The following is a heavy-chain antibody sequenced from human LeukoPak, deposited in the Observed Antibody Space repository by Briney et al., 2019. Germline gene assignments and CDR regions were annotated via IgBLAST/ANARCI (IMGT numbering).Heavy chain of an antibody. CDR3: VRSLDY. Sequence: GGSLRLSCAASGFPFSTYAMNWVRQAPGKGLEWVSVITGSGGFTQYADSVKGRFTISRDNSKNTVYLQMNSLRVEDTALYYCVRSLDYWGQGSLVTVSS. CDR1: GFPFSTYA. V-gene: IGHV3-23*01. CDR2: ITGSGGFT. J-gene: IGHJ4*02.